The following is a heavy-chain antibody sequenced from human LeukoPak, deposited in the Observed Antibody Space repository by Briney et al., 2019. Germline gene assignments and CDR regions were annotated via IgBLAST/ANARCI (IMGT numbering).Heavy chain of an antibody. CDR1: GFTLSNYD. V-gene: IGHV3-13*04. CDR3: ARERRHYGDYSSSDC. D-gene: IGHD4-17*01. Sequence: GGSLRLSCAASGFTLSNYDMHWVRQAAGEGLEWVSGIDTTGDTDYPGSVKGRFTISRENAKNVVYLQMNSLRDGDTALYYCARERRHYGDYSSSDCWGQGALVTVSS. J-gene: IGHJ4*02. CDR2: IDTTGDT.